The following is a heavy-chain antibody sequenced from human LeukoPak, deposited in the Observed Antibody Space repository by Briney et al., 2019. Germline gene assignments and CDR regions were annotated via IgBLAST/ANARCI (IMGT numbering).Heavy chain of an antibody. CDR3: ARGLPLGYCSSTSCYYAFGY. V-gene: IGHV1-8*03. J-gene: IGHJ4*02. Sequence: ASVRVSCKASGYTFTSYDINWVRQATGQGLEWMGWMNPNSGNTGYAQKFQGRVTITRNTSISTAYMELSSLRSEDTAVYYCARGLPLGYCSSTSCYYAFGYWGQGTLVTVSS. D-gene: IGHD2-2*01. CDR1: GYTFTSYD. CDR2: MNPNSGNT.